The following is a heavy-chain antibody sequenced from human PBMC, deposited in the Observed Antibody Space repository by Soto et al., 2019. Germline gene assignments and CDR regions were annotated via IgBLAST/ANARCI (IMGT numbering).Heavy chain of an antibody. D-gene: IGHD2-15*01. CDR1: VFTFSCAS. CDR2: IKSKADGETK. V-gene: IGHV3-15*01. J-gene: IGHJ5*02. CDR3: CVVKSLDKYSTSGYWLDP. Sequence: WGSLLLSCAASVFTFSCASMRWLRHAPGKGLEWVGRIKSKADGETKDYGAPVRGRFTISRDDAKDTLYLQMNSLRIEDTAVYYCCVVKSLDKYSTSGYWLDPWGPGTLVTV.